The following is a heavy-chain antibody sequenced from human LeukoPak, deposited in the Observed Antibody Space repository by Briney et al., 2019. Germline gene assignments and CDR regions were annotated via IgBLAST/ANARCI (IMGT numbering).Heavy chain of an antibody. D-gene: IGHD2-21*02. V-gene: IGHV3-30*03. CDR3: ATIRDWPRDY. CDR1: GFTFSDYG. CDR2: ISYDGINK. J-gene: IGHJ4*02. Sequence: GGSLRLSCVASGFTFSDYGMHWVRQAPGKGLEWVAVISYDGINKYYADSVKGRFTISRDNSKNTLSLQMNSLRAEDTAVYYCATIRDWPRDYWGQGTLVTVSS.